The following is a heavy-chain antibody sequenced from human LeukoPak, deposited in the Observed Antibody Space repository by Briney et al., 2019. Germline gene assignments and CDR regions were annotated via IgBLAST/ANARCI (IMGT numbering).Heavy chain of an antibody. V-gene: IGHV1-46*01. CDR2: INPSGGST. CDR1: GYTFTSYY. J-gene: IGHJ4*02. Sequence: ASVKVSCKASGYTFTSYYMHWVRQAPGQGLEWMGIINPSGGSTSYAQKFQGSVTMTRDTSTSTVYMELSSLRSEDTAVYYCAREGRSYQHTGDFDYWGQGTLVTVSS. D-gene: IGHD1-26*01. CDR3: AREGRSYQHTGDFDY.